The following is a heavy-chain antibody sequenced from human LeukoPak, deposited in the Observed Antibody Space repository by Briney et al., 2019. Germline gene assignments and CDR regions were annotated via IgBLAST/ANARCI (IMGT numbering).Heavy chain of an antibody. CDR3: ARVCTSGSCPRDAFDI. J-gene: IGHJ3*02. Sequence: SETLSLTCTVSGGSISSGDYYWSWIRQPPGKGLEWIGYIYYSGSTYYNPSLKSRVTISVDTSKNQFSLKLSSVTAADTAVYYCARVCTSGSCPRDAFDIWGQGTMVTVSS. V-gene: IGHV4-30-4*01. CDR2: IYYSGST. D-gene: IGHD2-15*01. CDR1: GGSISSGDYY.